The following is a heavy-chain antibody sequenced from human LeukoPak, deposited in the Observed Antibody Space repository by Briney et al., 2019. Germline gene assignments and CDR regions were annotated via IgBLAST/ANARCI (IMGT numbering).Heavy chain of an antibody. CDR3: AKRRYDSSGPWVV. CDR1: GFTVSSNY. J-gene: IGHJ4*02. D-gene: IGHD3-22*01. V-gene: IGHV3-53*01. Sequence: PGGSLRLSCAASGFTVSSNYMTWVRQAPGKGLEWVSVIYSGGSTYYADSVKGRFTISRDNSKNTLYLQMNSLRAEDSAVYYCAKRRYDSSGPWVVWGQGTLVTVSS. CDR2: IYSGGST.